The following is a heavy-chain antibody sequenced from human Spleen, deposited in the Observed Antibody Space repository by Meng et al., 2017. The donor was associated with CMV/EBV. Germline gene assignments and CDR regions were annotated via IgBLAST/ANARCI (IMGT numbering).Heavy chain of an antibody. D-gene: IGHD4-17*01. J-gene: IGHJ4*02. CDR1: GYTVTSYD. CDR2: MNPNSGNT. Sequence: KASGYTVTSYDINWVRQATGQGLEWMGWMNPNSGNTGYAQKFQGRVTMTRNTSISTAYMELSSLRSEDTAVYYCARHDYGDYEGLDYWGQGTLVTVSS. V-gene: IGHV1-8*01. CDR3: ARHDYGDYEGLDY.